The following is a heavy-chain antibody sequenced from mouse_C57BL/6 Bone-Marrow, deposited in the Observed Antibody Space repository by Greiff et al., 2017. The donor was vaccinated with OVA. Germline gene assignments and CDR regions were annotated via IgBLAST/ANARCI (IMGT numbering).Heavy chain of an antibody. D-gene: IGHD2-4*01. CDR1: GYTFTNYW. V-gene: IGHV1-63*01. CDR3: ARERLRPHWYFDV. Sequence: VQLVESGAELVRPGTSVKMSCKASGYTFTNYWIGWAKQRPGHGLEWIGDIYPGGGYTNYNEKFKGKATLTADKSSSTAYMQFSSLTSEDSAIYYCARERLRPHWYFDVWGTGTTVTVSS. J-gene: IGHJ1*03. CDR2: IYPGGGYT.